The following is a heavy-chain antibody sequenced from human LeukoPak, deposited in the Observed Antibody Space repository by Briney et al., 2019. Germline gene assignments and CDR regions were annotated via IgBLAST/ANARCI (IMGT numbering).Heavy chain of an antibody. CDR3: ALIGGLEPNPALGY. D-gene: IGHD1-1*01. J-gene: IGHJ4*02. CDR1: GFTFSSYS. Sequence: GGSLRLSCAASGFTFSSYSMNWVRQAPGKGLEWVSSISSSSSYIYYADSVKGRFTISRDNAKNSLYLQMNSLRAEDTAVYYCALIGGLEPNPALGYWGQGTLVTVSS. V-gene: IGHV3-21*01. CDR2: ISSSSSYI.